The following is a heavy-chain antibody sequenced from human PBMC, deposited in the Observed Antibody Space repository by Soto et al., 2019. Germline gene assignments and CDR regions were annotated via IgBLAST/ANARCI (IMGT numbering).Heavy chain of an antibody. D-gene: IGHD2-15*01. J-gene: IGHJ3*02. V-gene: IGHV4-34*01. CDR3: ARVLLKGAAATQVSGFDN. Sequence: SETLSLTCAVYGGSFSGYYWSWIRQPPGKGLEWIGEINHSGSTNYNPSLKSRVTISVDTSKNQFSLKLSSVTAADTAVYYCARVLLKGAAATQVSGFDNWGQGTMVTVSS. CDR2: INHSGST. CDR1: GGSFSGYY.